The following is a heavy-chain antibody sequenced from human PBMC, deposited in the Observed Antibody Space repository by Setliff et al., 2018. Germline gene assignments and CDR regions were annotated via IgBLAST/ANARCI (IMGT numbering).Heavy chain of an antibody. V-gene: IGHV1-3*04. CDR2: IYTDNGNT. CDR1: GYTFSANA. D-gene: IGHD2-8*02. CDR3: VKGTLPYCTGPTCYPLDH. J-gene: IGHJ4*02. Sequence: ASVKVSCKASGYTFSANAIHWVRQAPGQRLEWMGFIYTDNGNTKYSKNFQDRVAISRDNSDNTLYLQMNSLRDADTAIYYCVKGTLPYCTGPTCYPLDHWGQGTLVTVSS.